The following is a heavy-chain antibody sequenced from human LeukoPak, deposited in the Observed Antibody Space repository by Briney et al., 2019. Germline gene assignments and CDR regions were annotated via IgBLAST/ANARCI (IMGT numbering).Heavy chain of an antibody. CDR1: GDSISNYY. CDR2: IYSSGST. J-gene: IGHJ6*02. D-gene: IGHD4-17*01. V-gene: IGHV4-59*12. Sequence: SETLSLTCTVSGDSISNYYWTWIRQPPGKGLEWIGYIYSSGSTNYNPSLKSRVTISVDTSKNQFSLKLSSVTAADTAVYYCARPGDYYYYYGMDVWGQGTTVTVSS. CDR3: ARPGDYYYYYGMDV.